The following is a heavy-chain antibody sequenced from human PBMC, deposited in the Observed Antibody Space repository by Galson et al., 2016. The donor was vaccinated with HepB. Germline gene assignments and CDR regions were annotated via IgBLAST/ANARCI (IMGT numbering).Heavy chain of an antibody. Sequence: SLRLSCAASGFSFDDYAMHWVRQAPAKGLEWVAAVAYDGSNKYYTDFVRGRFAISRDNSKDTLYLQMDSLRTEDTAVYYCAKSLGVRGDYFDYWGQGTLVTVSS. CDR1: GFSFDDYA. CDR3: AKSLGVRGDYFDY. J-gene: IGHJ4*02. CDR2: VAYDGSNK. D-gene: IGHD7-27*01. V-gene: IGHV3-30*18.